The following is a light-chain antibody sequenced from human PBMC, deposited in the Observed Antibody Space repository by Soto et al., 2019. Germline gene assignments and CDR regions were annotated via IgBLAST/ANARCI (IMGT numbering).Light chain of an antibody. V-gene: IGLV2-14*03. CDR1: SSDVGGYNY. J-gene: IGLJ2*01. CDR2: DVN. CDR3: FSYTSSGTFL. Sequence: QSALTQPASVSGSPGQSITISCTGTSSDVGGYNYVSWYQQHPGKAPKLIIFDVNNRPSGISNRFSGSKSGNTASLTISGRQAEDEADYYCFSYTSSGTFLFGGGTKLTVL.